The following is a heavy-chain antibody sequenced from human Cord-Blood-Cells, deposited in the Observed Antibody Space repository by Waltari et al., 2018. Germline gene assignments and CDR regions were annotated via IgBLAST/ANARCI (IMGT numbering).Heavy chain of an antibody. CDR1: GYTFTGYY. J-gene: IGHJ4*02. V-gene: IGHV1-2*06. CDR3: ARVPVRLSSSWYYCDY. CDR2: INPNSGGT. D-gene: IGHD6-13*01. Sequence: QVQLVQSGAEVKKPGASVKVSCKASGYTFTGYYMHWVRQAPGQGLEWMGRINPNSGGTNYAEKFQGRVTMTRDTSISTAYMELSRLRSDDTAVYYCARVPVRLSSSWYYCDYWGQGTLVTVSS.